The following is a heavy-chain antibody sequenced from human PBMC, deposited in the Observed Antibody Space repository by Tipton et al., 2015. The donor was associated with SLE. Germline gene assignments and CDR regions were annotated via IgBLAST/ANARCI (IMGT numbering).Heavy chain of an antibody. CDR2: IFYSGGT. CDR1: GGSIRSSSYY. Sequence: TLSLTCTVSGGSIRSSSYYWVWIRQPPGKGLEWIGIIFYSGGTYSNPSLKSRVSMSVYTSKNQFSLELTSVTAADTAVYYCARDSFADYSGSGSYSTWGHGTLVTVSS. V-gene: IGHV4-39*07. J-gene: IGHJ5*01. D-gene: IGHD3-10*01. CDR3: ARDSFADYSGSGSYST.